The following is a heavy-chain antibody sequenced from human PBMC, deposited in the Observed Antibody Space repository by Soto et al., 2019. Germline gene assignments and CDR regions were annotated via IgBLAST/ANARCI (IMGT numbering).Heavy chain of an antibody. CDR3: ARDFEGEAVVGFDY. J-gene: IGHJ4*02. V-gene: IGHV1-46*01. CDR1: GSTFTRYY. Sequence: SEKVSFKASGSTFTRYYMHWVRQAPGQGLEWMGIINPSGGSTSYAQKFQGRVTMTRDTSTSTVYMELSSLRSEDTAVYYCARDFEGEAVVGFDYWGQGTLVTVSS. CDR2: INPSGGST. D-gene: IGHD6-19*01.